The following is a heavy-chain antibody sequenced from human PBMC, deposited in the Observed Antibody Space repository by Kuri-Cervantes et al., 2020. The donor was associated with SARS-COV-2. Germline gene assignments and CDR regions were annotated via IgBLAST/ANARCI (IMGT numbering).Heavy chain of an antibody. Sequence: GSLRLSCTVSGDSITSSSYYWGWIRQPPGKGLEWIGNIYNSGSTYYNPSLKSRVTISVDESKNQFSLKLNSVTAADTAVYYCASLLLWQQFAHWGQGILVTVSS. CDR1: GDSITSSSYY. V-gene: IGHV4-39*07. CDR3: ASLLLWQQFAH. CDR2: IYNSGST. J-gene: IGHJ4*02. D-gene: IGHD5-24*01.